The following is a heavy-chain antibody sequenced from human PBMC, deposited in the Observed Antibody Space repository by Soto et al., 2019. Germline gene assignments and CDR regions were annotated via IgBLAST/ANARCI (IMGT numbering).Heavy chain of an antibody. D-gene: IGHD3-10*01. Sequence: ASVKVSCKASGGTFSSYTISWVRQAPGQGLEWMGRIIPILGIANYAQKFQGRVTITADKSTSTAYMELSSLRSEDTAVYYCARGSGYYYGMDVWGQGTTVTVSS. CDR1: GGTFSSYT. CDR2: IIPILGIA. CDR3: ARGSGYYYGMDV. J-gene: IGHJ6*02. V-gene: IGHV1-69*02.